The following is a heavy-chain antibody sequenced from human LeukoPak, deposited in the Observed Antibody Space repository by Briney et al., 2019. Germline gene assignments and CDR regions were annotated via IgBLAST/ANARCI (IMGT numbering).Heavy chain of an antibody. CDR2: ISWNSGSI. CDR1: GFTFDDYA. Sequence: GRSLRLSCTASGFTFDDYAMHWVRQVPEKSPEWLATISWNSGSIGYADYVKGRFTISRDNSGNSVFLLMNDLRPDDTAMYFCAKDTTMALAYYYMDVWGKGTRVIVSS. J-gene: IGHJ6*03. D-gene: IGHD1-1*01. CDR3: AKDTTMALAYYYMDV. V-gene: IGHV3-9*01.